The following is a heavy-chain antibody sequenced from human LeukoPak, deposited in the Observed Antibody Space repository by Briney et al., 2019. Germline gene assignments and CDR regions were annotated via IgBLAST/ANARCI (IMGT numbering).Heavy chain of an antibody. V-gene: IGHV3-33*01. D-gene: IGHD3-10*01. CDR1: GFTFSTDA. CDR3: ARPLWPGSGTFLIDQ. CDR2: IGNDGSKT. Sequence: GGSLRLSCAASGFTFSTDAMHWVRQAPGKGREGVAIIGNDGSKTHYADPVRGRFTISRDTSSNTLYLQMNSLRAEDTALYYCARPLWPGSGTFLIDQWGQGALVTVTS. J-gene: IGHJ4*02.